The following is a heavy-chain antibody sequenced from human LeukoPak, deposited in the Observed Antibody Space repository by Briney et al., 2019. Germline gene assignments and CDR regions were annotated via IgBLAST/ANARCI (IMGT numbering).Heavy chain of an antibody. CDR1: GFTFSDYY. Sequence: AGGSLRLSCAASGFTFSDYYMSWIRQAPGKGLEWVSYISSSGSTIYYADFVKGRFTISRDNAKNSLYLQMNSLRAEDTAVYYCAREPKSASYGSGSYYKRKYAIDYWGQGTLVTVSS. D-gene: IGHD3-10*01. V-gene: IGHV3-11*01. J-gene: IGHJ4*02. CDR2: ISSSGSTI. CDR3: AREPKSASYGSGSYYKRKYAIDY.